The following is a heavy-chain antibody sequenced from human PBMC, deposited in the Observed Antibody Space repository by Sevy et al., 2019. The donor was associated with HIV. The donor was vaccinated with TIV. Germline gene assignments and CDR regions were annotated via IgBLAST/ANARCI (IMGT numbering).Heavy chain of an antibody. CDR1: GYTLPKLD. CDR3: TTMEYYHNIIGSSSGDY. CDR2: FDPEDGDT. Sequence: ASVKVSCKVSGYTLPKLDMHWVRQAPGKGLEWMGGFDPEDGDTFYAQKFQGRVTMTEDTSTDTAYMELSSLRSEDTAVYYCTTMEYYHNIIGSSSGDYWGQGTLVTVSS. V-gene: IGHV1-24*01. D-gene: IGHD3-22*01. J-gene: IGHJ4*01.